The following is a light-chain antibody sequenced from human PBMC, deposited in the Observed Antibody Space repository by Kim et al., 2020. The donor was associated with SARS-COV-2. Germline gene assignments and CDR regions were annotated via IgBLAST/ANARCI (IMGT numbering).Light chain of an antibody. CDR1: GNDIGGYNY. J-gene: IGLJ3*02. CDR2: DVA. CDR3: CSYTVRKESV. V-gene: IGLV2-14*01. Sequence: QSALTQPVSVSGSPGQSITISCTGSGNDIGGYNYVSWYQQHPGKAPKLVIYDVANRPSGISNRFSGSKSAYTASLTISRLQAEDEATYYCCSYTVRKESVFGGGTKVTVL.